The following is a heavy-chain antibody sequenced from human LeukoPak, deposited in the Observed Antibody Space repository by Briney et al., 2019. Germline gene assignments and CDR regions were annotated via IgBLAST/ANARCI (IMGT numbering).Heavy chain of an antibody. D-gene: IGHD3-22*01. CDR2: ISAYNGNT. Sequence: ASVKVSCKASGYTFTSYGISWVRQAPGQGLEWMGWISAYNGNTNYAQKFQGRVTMTRDTSISTAYMELSRLRSDDTAVYYCARDYSYYYDSSGYPDAFDIWGQGTMVTVSS. J-gene: IGHJ3*02. CDR1: GYTFTSYG. CDR3: ARDYSYYYDSSGYPDAFDI. V-gene: IGHV1-18*01.